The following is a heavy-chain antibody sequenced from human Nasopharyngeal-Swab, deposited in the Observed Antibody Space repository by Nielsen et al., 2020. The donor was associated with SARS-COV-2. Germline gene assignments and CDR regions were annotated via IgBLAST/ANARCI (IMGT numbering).Heavy chain of an antibody. Sequence: GESLKISCAASGFTFSDYYMDWVRQAPGKGLEWVSYITSSSSSRYYADSVKGRFTVSRDNAKNSLYLQMSSLRDEDTAVYYCVREFEATGATYLDYWGLGTLVTVSS. CDR2: ITSSSSSR. CDR1: GFTFSDYY. CDR3: VREFEATGATYLDY. D-gene: IGHD1-26*01. V-gene: IGHV3-48*02. J-gene: IGHJ4*02.